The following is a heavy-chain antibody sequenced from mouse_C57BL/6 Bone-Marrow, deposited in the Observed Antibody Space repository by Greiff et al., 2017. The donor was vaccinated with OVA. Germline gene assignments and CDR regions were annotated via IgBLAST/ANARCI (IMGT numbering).Heavy chain of an antibody. D-gene: IGHD2-3*01. Sequence: VQLQESGPGLVQPSQRLSITCTVSGFSLTSYGVHWVRQSPGKGLEWLGVIWSGGSTDYNAAFISRLSISKDNSKSQVFFKMNSLQADDTAIYYCARFYDGLRGDAMDYWGQGTSVTVSS. J-gene: IGHJ4*01. CDR3: ARFYDGLRGDAMDY. V-gene: IGHV2-2*01. CDR1: GFSLTSYG. CDR2: IWSGGST.